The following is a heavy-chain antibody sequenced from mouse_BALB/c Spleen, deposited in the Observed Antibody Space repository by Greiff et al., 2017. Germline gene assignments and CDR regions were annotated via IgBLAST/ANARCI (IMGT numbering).Heavy chain of an antibody. J-gene: IGHJ3*01. CDR2: INPDSSTI. CDR3: ARPGVYYDYDWFAY. D-gene: IGHD2-4*01. Sequence: EVKLLESGGGLVQPGGSLKLSCAASGFDFSRYWMSWVRQAPGKGLEWIGEINPDSSTINYTPSLKDKFIISRDNAKNTLYLQMSKVRSEDTALYYCARPGVYYDYDWFAYWGQGTLVTVSA. CDR1: GFDFSRYW. V-gene: IGHV4-1*02.